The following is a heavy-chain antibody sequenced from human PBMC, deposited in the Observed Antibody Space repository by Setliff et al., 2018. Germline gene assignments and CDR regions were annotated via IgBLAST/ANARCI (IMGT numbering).Heavy chain of an antibody. CDR3: ARELRSPFWHIDF. D-gene: IGHD3-16*01. Sequence: GASVKVSCKASGGTFSSDVITWVRQAPGQGLEWMGRLIPILRKTNYAENFQGRVSITADGSTNTVHMEVTSLRTEDTAVYYCARELRSPFWHIDFWGQGTRVTVSS. CDR1: GGTFSSDV. CDR2: LIPILRKT. V-gene: IGHV1-69*13. J-gene: IGHJ4*02.